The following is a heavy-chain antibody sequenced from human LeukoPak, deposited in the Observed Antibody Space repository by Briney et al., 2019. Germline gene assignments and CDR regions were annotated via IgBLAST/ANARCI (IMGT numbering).Heavy chain of an antibody. Sequence: ASVKVSCKASGYTFTSYGISWVRQAPGQGLEWMGWISAYNGNTNYAQKLQGRVTMTTDTSTSTAYMELRSLRSEDTAVYYCASWANVSSEDPRGYLDWYFDLWGRGTLVTVSS. CDR2: ISAYNGNT. V-gene: IGHV1-18*01. CDR3: ASWANVSSEDPRGYLDWYFDL. D-gene: IGHD6-13*01. J-gene: IGHJ2*01. CDR1: GYTFTSYG.